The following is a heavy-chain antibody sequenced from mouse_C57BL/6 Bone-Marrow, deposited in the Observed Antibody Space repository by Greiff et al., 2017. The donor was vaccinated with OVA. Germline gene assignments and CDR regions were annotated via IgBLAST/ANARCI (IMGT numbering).Heavy chain of an antibody. CDR1: GFSLTSYG. CDR2: IWSGGST. J-gene: IGHJ4*01. CDR3: ARNRGYDPYYYAMDY. D-gene: IGHD2-3*01. V-gene: IGHV2-2*01. Sequence: QVQLKESGPGLVQPSQSLSITCTVSGFSLTSYGVHWVRQSPGKGLEWLGVIWSGGSTDYNAAFISRLSISKDNSKSQVFFKMNSLQADDTAIYYCARNRGYDPYYYAMDYWGQGTSVTVSS.